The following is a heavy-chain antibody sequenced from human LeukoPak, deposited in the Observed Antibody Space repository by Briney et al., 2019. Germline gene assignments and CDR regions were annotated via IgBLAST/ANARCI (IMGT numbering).Heavy chain of an antibody. CDR2: IEQDGSEK. V-gene: IGHV3-7*01. Sequence: TGGSLRLSCAASGFTFTTYWMSWVRQAPGKGLEWVASIEQDGSEKCYVDSVKGRFTISRDNAQKSLSLQMKSLRAEDTAVYYCARGSGDLDNWGQGTLVTVSS. CDR1: GFTFTTYW. J-gene: IGHJ4*02. D-gene: IGHD4-17*01. CDR3: ARGSGDLDN.